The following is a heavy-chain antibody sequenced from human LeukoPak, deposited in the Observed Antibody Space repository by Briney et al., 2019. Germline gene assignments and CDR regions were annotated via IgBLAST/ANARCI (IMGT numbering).Heavy chain of an antibody. CDR3: ARGRRSGLSGAVDY. CDR2: INHSGSI. V-gene: IGHV4-34*01. D-gene: IGHD6-19*01. J-gene: IGHJ4*02. CDR1: GVSFSGYY. Sequence: SETLSLTCGVYGVSFSGYYWSWIRQPPGKGLEWIGEINHSGSITYTPSLKSRVTISLDASKNQSSLKLSFMTAADTAIYYCARGRRSGLSGAVDYWGQGTLVTVSS.